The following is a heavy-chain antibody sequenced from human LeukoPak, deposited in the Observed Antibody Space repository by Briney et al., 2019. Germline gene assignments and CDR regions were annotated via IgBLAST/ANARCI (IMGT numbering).Heavy chain of an antibody. CDR2: IKQDGSEK. V-gene: IGHV3-7*01. D-gene: IGHD6-13*01. Sequence: GGSLRLSCAASGFTFSSYWMSWVRQAPGKGLEWVANIKQDGSEKYYVDSVKGRFTISRDNAKNSLCLQMNSLRAEDTAVYYCARDIKLGSSWYSGWFDPWGQGTLVTVSS. J-gene: IGHJ5*02. CDR1: GFTFSSYW. CDR3: ARDIKLGSSWYSGWFDP.